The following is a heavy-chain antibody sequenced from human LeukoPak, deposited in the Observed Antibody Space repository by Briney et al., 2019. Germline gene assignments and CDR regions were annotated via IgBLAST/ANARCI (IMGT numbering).Heavy chain of an antibody. D-gene: IGHD3-22*01. CDR3: ARHEPIGSSGYYCPFDY. Sequence: SETLSLTCTVSGGSISSSSYYWGWIRQPPGKGLEWIGSIYYSGSTYYNPSLKSRVTISVDTSKNQFSLKLSSVTAADTAVYYCARHEPIGSSGYYCPFDYWGQGTLVTVSS. V-gene: IGHV4-39*01. CDR2: IYYSGST. CDR1: GGSISSSSYY. J-gene: IGHJ4*02.